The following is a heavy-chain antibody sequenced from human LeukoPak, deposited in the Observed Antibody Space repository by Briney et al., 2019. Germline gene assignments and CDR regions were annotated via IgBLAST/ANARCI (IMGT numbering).Heavy chain of an antibody. CDR1: GFTFSDSY. D-gene: IGHD1-26*01. CDR2: ISKSGGDT. V-gene: IGHV3-11*05. Sequence: GGSLRLSCAASGFTFSDSYMIWIRQAPGKGLEWVSYISKSGGDTKYADSVKGRFTISRDNAKNSLYLQMNSLRADDTAIYYCARVRQSGSPLDYWGQGTLVTVSS. CDR3: ARVRQSGSPLDY. J-gene: IGHJ4*02.